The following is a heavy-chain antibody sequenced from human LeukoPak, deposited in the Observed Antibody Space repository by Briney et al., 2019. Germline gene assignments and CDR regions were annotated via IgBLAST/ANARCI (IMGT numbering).Heavy chain of an antibody. V-gene: IGHV3-30*01. D-gene: IGHD2-15*01. CDR2: ISYDGRNT. CDR3: AREGCSGGSCYLNYFDY. J-gene: IGHJ4*02. CDR1: GFTFSSYA. Sequence: GRSLRLSCAASGFTFSSYAMHWVRQAPGKGLEWVAVISYDGRNTKYAGSVRGRFTFSRDNSKNTLYLQMNSLRAEDTAVYYCAREGCSGGSCYLNYFDYWGQGTLVTVSS.